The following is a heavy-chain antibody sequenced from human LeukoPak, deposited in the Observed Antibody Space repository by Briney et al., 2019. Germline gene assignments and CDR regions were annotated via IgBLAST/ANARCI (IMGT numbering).Heavy chain of an antibody. CDR2: INDYTGDT. D-gene: IGHD6-13*01. J-gene: IGHJ5*02. V-gene: IGHV4-34*01. CDR1: GGSFTDYF. Sequence: SETLSLTCTVYGGSFTDYFWTWIRQSPGKGLEWIGEINDYTGDTNYNPSLNSRVSISLEKSKNQFSLELRSVTAADTAVYYCARGKLIAAARNVWYWFDPWGQGTLVTVSS. CDR3: ARGKLIAAARNVWYWFDP.